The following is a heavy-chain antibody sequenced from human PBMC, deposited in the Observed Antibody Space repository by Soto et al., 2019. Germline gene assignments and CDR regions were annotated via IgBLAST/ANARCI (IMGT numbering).Heavy chain of an antibody. J-gene: IGHJ6*02. D-gene: IGHD6-13*01. Sequence: SETLSLTCAVYGGSFSGYYWSWIRQPPGKGLEWIGEINHSGSTNYNPSLKSRVTISVDTSKNQFSLKLSSVTAADTAVYYCARGLGSSWAYYYYYGMDVWGQGTTVTASS. CDR2: INHSGST. CDR1: GGSFSGYY. CDR3: ARGLGSSWAYYYYYGMDV. V-gene: IGHV4-34*01.